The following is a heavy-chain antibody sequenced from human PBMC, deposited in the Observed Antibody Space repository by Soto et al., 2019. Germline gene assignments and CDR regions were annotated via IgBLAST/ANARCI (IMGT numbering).Heavy chain of an antibody. Sequence: EVQLVESGGDLVLPGRSLRLSCTASGFTFDAFAMHWVRQALGKGLEWVSGISWNSGSIGYADPVKGRFTISRDNAKKSLYLEMNSLKTEDTALYYCAKTAPPYDSQGYYPFDIWGQGTLVSVSS. CDR3: AKTAPPYDSQGYYPFDI. CDR1: GFTFDAFA. CDR2: ISWNSGSI. V-gene: IGHV3-9*01. D-gene: IGHD3-22*01. J-gene: IGHJ3*02.